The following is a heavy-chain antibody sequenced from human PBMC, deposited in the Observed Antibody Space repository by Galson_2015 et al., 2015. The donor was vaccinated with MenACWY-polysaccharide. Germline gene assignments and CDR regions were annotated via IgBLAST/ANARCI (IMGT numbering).Heavy chain of an antibody. D-gene: IGHD7-27*01. V-gene: IGHV1-8*01. CDR2: MNPNSGDT. CDR3: ARNQRSTGDFEY. J-gene: IGHJ4*02. Sequence: VKVSCKASGYTFTSYDFNWVRQATGQGLEWVGWMNPNSGDTGYAQKFQGRVTMTRDTSISTAYMELSSLTSEDTATYYCARNQRSTGDFEYWGQGTPVTVSS. CDR1: GYTFTSYD.